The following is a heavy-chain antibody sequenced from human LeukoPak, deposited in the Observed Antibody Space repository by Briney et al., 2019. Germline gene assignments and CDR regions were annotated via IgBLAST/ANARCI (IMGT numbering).Heavy chain of an antibody. CDR1: GGTFSSYA. V-gene: IGHV1-69*06. D-gene: IGHD5-12*01. CDR2: IIPIFGTA. Sequence: GSSVKVSCKASGGTFSSYAISWVRQAPGQGLEWMGGIIPIFGTANYAQKFQGRVTITADKSTSTAYMELSSLRSEDTAVYYCALGVATITDVHYFDYWGQGTLVTVSS. J-gene: IGHJ4*02. CDR3: ALGVATITDVHYFDY.